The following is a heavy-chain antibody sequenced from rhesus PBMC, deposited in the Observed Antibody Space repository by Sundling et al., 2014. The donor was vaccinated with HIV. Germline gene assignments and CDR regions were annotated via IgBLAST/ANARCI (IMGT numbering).Heavy chain of an antibody. CDR1: GGSISGGYY. J-gene: IGHJ4*01. CDR2: ISDTSGNT. V-gene: IGHV4-99*02. Sequence: QVQLQESGPGLVKPSETLSLTCAVSGGSISGGYYWSWIRQPPGKGLEWIGYISDTSGNTDYNPSLKSRVTLSVDTSKNQFSLKLDSVTAADTAVYYCARDQAGLDYWGRGVLVTVSS. CDR3: ARDQAGLDY.